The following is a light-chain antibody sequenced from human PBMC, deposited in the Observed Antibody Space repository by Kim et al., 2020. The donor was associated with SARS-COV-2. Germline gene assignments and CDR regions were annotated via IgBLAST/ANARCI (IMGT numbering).Light chain of an antibody. Sequence: QRVTISGTGSSSNSGAGYDVHWYQQLPGTAPKLLIYGNSSRPSGVPDRFSGSKSGTSASLAITGLQAEDEADYYCQSYDSSLSAVVFGGGTQLTVL. V-gene: IGLV1-40*01. J-gene: IGLJ2*01. CDR2: GNS. CDR1: SSNSGAGYD. CDR3: QSYDSSLSAVV.